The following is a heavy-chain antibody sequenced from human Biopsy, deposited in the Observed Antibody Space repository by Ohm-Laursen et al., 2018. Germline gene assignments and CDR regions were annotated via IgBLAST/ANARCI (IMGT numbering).Heavy chain of an antibody. CDR3: ARGLGGYDYWYFDL. CDR2: IMSLYNTP. D-gene: IGHD5-12*01. CDR1: GYTFTSYT. V-gene: IGHV1-69*06. Sequence: SVKVSCKTSGYTFTSYTINWLRQAPGQGLQWMGGIMSLYNTPNYAQKFWDRITVTADKSTNTVYMTLSSLTSEDTAVYFCARGLGGYDYWYFDLWGRGTLVIVSS. J-gene: IGHJ2*01.